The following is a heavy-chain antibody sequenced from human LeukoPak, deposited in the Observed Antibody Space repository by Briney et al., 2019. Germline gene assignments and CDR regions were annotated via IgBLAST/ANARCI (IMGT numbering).Heavy chain of an antibody. J-gene: IGHJ4*02. Sequence: ASMKVSCKASGYTFSTYGISWVRQAPAQGLEWMGWISDYNGNTNYAHKLQDRVTMTTDTSTTTAYMELRSLRSAYRAGYYCPRVCCNSGYDLIDYWGQGTLVTVSS. D-gene: IGHD5-12*01. CDR2: ISDYNGNT. V-gene: IGHV1-18*01. CDR1: GYTFSTYG. CDR3: PRVCCNSGYDLIDY.